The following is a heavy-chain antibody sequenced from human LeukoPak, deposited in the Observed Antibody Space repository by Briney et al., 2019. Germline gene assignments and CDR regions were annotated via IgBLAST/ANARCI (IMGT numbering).Heavy chain of an antibody. CDR2: IYTSGST. V-gene: IGHV4-61*02. CDR1: RGSISSGSYY. D-gene: IGHD3-10*01. J-gene: IGHJ5*02. Sequence: PPQTLSLTCTVSRGSISSGSYYWSWIRQPAGKGLEWIGRIYTSGSTNYNPSLKSRVTISVDTSKNQFSLKLSSVTAADTAVYYCATSYYGSGSYWFPFDPWGQGTLVTVSS. CDR3: ATSYYGSGSYWFPFDP.